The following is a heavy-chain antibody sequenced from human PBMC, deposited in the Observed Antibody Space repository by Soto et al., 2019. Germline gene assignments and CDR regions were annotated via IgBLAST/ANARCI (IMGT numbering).Heavy chain of an antibody. CDR3: ARDLKSYYDFWSGYYHYYYYGMDV. V-gene: IGHV3-30-3*01. J-gene: IGHJ6*02. D-gene: IGHD3-3*01. CDR2: ISYDGSNK. Sequence: QVPLVESGGGVVQPGRSLRLSCAASGFTFSSYAMHWVRQAPGKGLEWVAVISYDGSNKYYADSVKGRFTISRDNSKNTLYLQMNSLRAEDTAVYYCARDLKSYYDFWSGYYHYYYYGMDVWGQGTTVTVSS. CDR1: GFTFSSYA.